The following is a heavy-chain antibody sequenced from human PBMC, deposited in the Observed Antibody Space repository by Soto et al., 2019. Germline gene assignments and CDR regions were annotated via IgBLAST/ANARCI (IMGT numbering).Heavy chain of an antibody. CDR2: IVVGSGNT. V-gene: IGHV1-58*01. CDR3: AALSYFTGGSCSGPDY. D-gene: IGHD2-15*01. J-gene: IGHJ4*02. CDR1: GFTFTSSA. Sequence: SVKVSCKASGFTFTSSAVQWVRQARGQRHEWIGWIVVGSGNTNYAQKFQERVTITRDMSTSTAYMELSSLRSEDTAVYYCAALSYFTGGSCSGPDYWGQGTLVTVSS.